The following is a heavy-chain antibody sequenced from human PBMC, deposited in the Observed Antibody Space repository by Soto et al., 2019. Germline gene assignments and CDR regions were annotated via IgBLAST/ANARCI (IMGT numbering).Heavy chain of an antibody. CDR3: ARLPYGGKFAFNWFDP. CDR1: GYSFTSYW. J-gene: IGHJ5*02. V-gene: IGHV5-51*01. Sequence: GESLKISCKGSGYSFTSYWIGWVRQMPGKGLEWMGIIYPGDSDTRYSPSFQGQVTISADKSISTAYLQWSSLKASDTAMYYCARLPYGGKFAFNWFDPWGQGTLVTVSS. D-gene: IGHD4-17*01. CDR2: IYPGDSDT.